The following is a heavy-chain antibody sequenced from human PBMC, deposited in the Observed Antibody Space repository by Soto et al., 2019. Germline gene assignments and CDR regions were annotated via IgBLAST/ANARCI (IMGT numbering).Heavy chain of an antibody. CDR2: ISGGGGST. V-gene: IGHV3-23*01. CDR1: GFTFSSYA. CDR3: AKEEESFPFSGYDDVGAFDI. Sequence: EVQLLESGGGLVQPGGSLRLSCAASGFTFSSYAMSWVRQAPGKGLEWVSAISGGGGSTYYADSVKGRFTISRDNSKNTLYLQMNSLRAEDTAVYYCAKEEESFPFSGYDDVGAFDIWGQGTMVTVSS. J-gene: IGHJ3*02. D-gene: IGHD5-12*01.